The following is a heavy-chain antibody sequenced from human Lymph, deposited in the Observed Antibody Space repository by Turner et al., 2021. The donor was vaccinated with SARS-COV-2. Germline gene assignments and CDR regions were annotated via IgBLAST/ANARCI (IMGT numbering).Heavy chain of an antibody. V-gene: IGHV4-39*01. Sequence: QLHLQESDPGLVTPSDTPSLTCTVPGDSISSSSDYWGGLRHPPGKGLEWLGSINNSGSTDYTPSLKSRVTISVDTSKNQFSLKLSSVTVADTAVYYCARHITILGVAGSWFDPWGQGTLVTVSS. D-gene: IGHD3-3*01. CDR3: ARHITILGVAGSWFDP. CDR2: INNSGST. J-gene: IGHJ5*02. CDR1: GDSISSSSDY.